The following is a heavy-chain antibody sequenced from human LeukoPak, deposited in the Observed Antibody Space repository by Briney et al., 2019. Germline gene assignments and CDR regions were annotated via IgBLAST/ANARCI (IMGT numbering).Heavy chain of an antibody. J-gene: IGHJ4*02. Sequence: ASVKVSCKASGGTFSSYAISWVRQAPGQGLEWMGWINPNSGGTNYAQKFQGRVTMTRDTSISTAYMELSRLRSDDTAVYYCARDTAQLSLVNWGQGTLVTVSS. D-gene: IGHD3-16*02. CDR3: ARDTAQLSLVN. CDR2: INPNSGGT. CDR1: GGTFSSYA. V-gene: IGHV1-2*02.